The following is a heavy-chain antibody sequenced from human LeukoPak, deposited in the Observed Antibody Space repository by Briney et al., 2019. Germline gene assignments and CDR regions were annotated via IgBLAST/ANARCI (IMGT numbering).Heavy chain of an antibody. CDR2: INPNSGGT. CDR3: ARDGWYISYMDV. V-gene: IGHV1-2*02. D-gene: IGHD6-19*01. CDR1: EYTFIDYY. J-gene: IGHJ6*03. Sequence: ASVKVSCKASEYTFIDYYIHWVRQAPGQGLEWMGWINPNSGGTNYAQKFQGRFTMTRDTSISTAYMELTRLRSDDMAVYYCARDGWYISYMDVWGKGTTVTVSS.